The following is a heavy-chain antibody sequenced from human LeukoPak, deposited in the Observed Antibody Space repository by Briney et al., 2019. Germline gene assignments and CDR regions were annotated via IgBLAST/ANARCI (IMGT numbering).Heavy chain of an antibody. CDR2: INPNSGGT. V-gene: IGHV1-2*02. J-gene: IGHJ3*02. Sequence: GASVKVSCKASGYTFTGYYMHWVRQAPGQGLEWMGWINPNSGGTNYAQKFQGRVTMTRDTSISTAYMELSRLRSDDTAVYYCARDLGIAAPPDAFDIWGQGTMVTVSS. CDR3: ARDLGIAAPPDAFDI. CDR1: GYTFTGYY. D-gene: IGHD6-13*01.